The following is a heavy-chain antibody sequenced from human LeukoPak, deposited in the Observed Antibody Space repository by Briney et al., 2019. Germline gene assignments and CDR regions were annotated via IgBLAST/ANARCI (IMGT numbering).Heavy chain of an antibody. D-gene: IGHD3-10*01. CDR2: IYYSGST. V-gene: IGHV4-59*01. Sequence: PSETLSLTCTVSGGSISSYYWSWIRQPPGKGLEWIGYIYYSGSTNYNPSLKSRVTISVDTSKNQFSLKLSSVTAADTAVYYCARSMVRGVTWFDRWGQGTLVTVSS. CDR1: GGSISSYY. J-gene: IGHJ5*02. CDR3: ARSMVRGVTWFDR.